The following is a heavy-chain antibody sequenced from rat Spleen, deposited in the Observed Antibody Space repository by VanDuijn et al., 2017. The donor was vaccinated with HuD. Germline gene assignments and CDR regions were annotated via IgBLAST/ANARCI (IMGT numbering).Heavy chain of an antibody. CDR1: GFTFSDYN. CDR3: TRRGGYSDPFDY. Sequence: EVQLVESGGGLVQPGRSLKLSCAASGFTFSDYNMAWVRQAPKKGLEWVATISYDGSSTYYPDSVKGRFTISRDNAKSTLYLQMNSLRSEDTATYYCTRRGGYSDPFDYWGQGVMVTVSS. V-gene: IGHV5-7*01. J-gene: IGHJ2*01. D-gene: IGHD1-11*01. CDR2: ISYDGSST.